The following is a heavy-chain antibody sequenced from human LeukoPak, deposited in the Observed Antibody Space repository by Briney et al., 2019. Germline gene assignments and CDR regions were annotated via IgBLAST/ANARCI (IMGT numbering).Heavy chain of an antibody. CDR1: GYSIGTGYY. J-gene: IGHJ5*02. CDR2: IYYSGST. V-gene: IGHV4-38-2*02. CDR3: ARLEVVVPAAIWFDP. D-gene: IGHD2-2*01. Sequence: PSETLSLTCTVSGYSIGTGYYWDWIRQPPGKGLEWIGSIYYSGSTYYNPSLKSRVTISVDTSKNQFSLKLSSVTAADTAVYYCARLEVVVPAAIWFDPWGQGTLVTVSS.